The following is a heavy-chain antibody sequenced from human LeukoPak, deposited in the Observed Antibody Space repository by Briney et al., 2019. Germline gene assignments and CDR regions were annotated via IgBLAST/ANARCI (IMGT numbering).Heavy chain of an antibody. CDR1: GFTFSSYW. D-gene: IGHD5-18*01. Sequence: GGSLRLSCAASGFTFSSYWMSWVRQAPEKGLDWVSVISGSAHKIRYADSVKGRFTISRDNSENIVYLQMNNLRVEDTAVYYCAGRPTGYSSGYIHWGQGTLVTVSS. CDR3: AGRPTGYSSGYIH. V-gene: IGHV3-23*01. CDR2: ISGSAHKI. J-gene: IGHJ4*02.